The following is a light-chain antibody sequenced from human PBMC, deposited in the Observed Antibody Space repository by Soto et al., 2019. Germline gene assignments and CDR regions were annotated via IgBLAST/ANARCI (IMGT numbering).Light chain of an antibody. CDR2: DAT. J-gene: IGKJ1*01. Sequence: EIKMYKSPSTLSASVKDRVTITCRASQSISRWLAWYQQKPGKAPKLLIHDATSLESGVPSRFSGSGSGTEFTLTISSLQPDDFATYYCQQYSIYWTFAQVSIV. CDR3: QQYSIYWT. V-gene: IGKV1-5*01. CDR1: QSISRW.